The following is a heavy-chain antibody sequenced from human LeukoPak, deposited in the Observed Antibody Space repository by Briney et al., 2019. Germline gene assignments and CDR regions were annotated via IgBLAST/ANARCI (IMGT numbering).Heavy chain of an antibody. J-gene: IGHJ4*02. Sequence: SGGSLRLSCAASGFTFSDSYMSWIRQAPGKGLEWVSRINPDGSTTTYADSVKGRFTISRDNAKNTVYLQMNSLRAEDTAVYYCARDGMVVPAAIRDYWGQGTLVTVSS. CDR2: INPDGSTT. V-gene: IGHV3-74*01. D-gene: IGHD2-2*01. CDR3: ARDGMVVPAAIRDY. CDR1: GFTFSDSY.